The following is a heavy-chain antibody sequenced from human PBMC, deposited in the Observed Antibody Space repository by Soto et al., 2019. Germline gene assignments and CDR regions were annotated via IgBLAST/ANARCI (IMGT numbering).Heavy chain of an antibody. D-gene: IGHD6-25*01. CDR1: GFTFSGHR. J-gene: IGHJ4*02. V-gene: IGHV3-7*01. CDR3: ARITAAQNEYLDY. CDR2: IDRDGSRK. Sequence: GGSLRLSCAASGFTFSGHRMTWVRQAPGKGLEWVANIDRDGSRKYYVDSVRGRFTISRDDAENSLYLQMSSPRAEDTAVYYCARITAAQNEYLDYWGQGARVTVSS.